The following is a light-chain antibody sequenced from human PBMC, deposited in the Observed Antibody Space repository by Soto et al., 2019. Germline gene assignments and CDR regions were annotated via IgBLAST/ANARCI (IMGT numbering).Light chain of an antibody. CDR3: HQYYSNPGT. Sequence: DIQMTQSPSTLSASVGDRVTITCRASQSISSWLAWYQQKPGKAPKLLIYDASSLESGVPSRFIRGGSGTEFTLTTSSLQAADLEADYGHQYYSNPGTFGKGFMVDIK. V-gene: IGKV1-5*01. J-gene: IGKJ2*01. CDR2: DAS. CDR1: QSISSW.